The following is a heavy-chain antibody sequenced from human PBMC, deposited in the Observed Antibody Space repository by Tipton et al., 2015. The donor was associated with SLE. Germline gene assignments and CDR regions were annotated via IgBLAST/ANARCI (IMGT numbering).Heavy chain of an antibody. CDR3: ARARSGVGSAFDI. CDR2: LNSDESST. V-gene: IGHV3-74*01. D-gene: IGHD6-19*01. Sequence: SLRLSCVASGFSFDDSAMYWVRQAPGKGLVWVSRLNSDESSTGYADFVKGRFTISRDSDKNTAYLQMNSLRAEDTAVYYCARARSGVGSAFDIWGRGTKVTVSS. CDR1: GFSFDDSA. J-gene: IGHJ3*02.